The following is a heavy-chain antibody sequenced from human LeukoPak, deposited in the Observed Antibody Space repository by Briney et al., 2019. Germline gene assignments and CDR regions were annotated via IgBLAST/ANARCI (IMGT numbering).Heavy chain of an antibody. J-gene: IGHJ4*02. Sequence: GGSLRLSCAASGFTFSSYWMSWVRQAPGKGLEWVAIIKQDGSEKYYVDSVKGRFTISRDNTKNSLYLQMNGLRAEDTAVYYCARMFYDILTGYWGASAENYYFDYWGQGTLVTVSS. CDR3: ARMFYDILTGYWGASAENYYFDY. CDR1: GFTFSSYW. V-gene: IGHV3-7*01. D-gene: IGHD3-9*01. CDR2: IKQDGSEK.